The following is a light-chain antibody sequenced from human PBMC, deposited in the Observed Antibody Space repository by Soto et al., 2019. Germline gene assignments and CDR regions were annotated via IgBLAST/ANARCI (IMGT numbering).Light chain of an antibody. J-gene: IGKJ2*03. CDR1: QSTTKS. CDR2: DAS. V-gene: IGKV3-11*01. CDR3: QQRSNRPPYMYS. Sequence: VLTQSPASLSVSPGERATLSCRTSQSTTKSLAWYQQKPGQAPRLIIFDASTRATGIPARFSGSGSGTDFTLTISNLEPEDLAIYYCQQRSNRPPYMYSFGQGTKLEIK.